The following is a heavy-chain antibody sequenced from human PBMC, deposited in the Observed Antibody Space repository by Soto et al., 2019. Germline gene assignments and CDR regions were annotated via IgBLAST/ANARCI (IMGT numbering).Heavy chain of an antibody. D-gene: IGHD5-12*01. V-gene: IGHV4-34*01. Sequence: QVQLQQWGAGLLKPSETLSLTCAVYGGSFSGYYWSWIRQPPGKGLEWIGEINHSGSTNYNPSLKSRVTISVDTSKNQCSLKLSSVTAADTAVYYCARPRGYSGYDFDYWGQGTLVTVSS. CDR1: GGSFSGYY. CDR3: ARPRGYSGYDFDY. J-gene: IGHJ4*02. CDR2: INHSGST.